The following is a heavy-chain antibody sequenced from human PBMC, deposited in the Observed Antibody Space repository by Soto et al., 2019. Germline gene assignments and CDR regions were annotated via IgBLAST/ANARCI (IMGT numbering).Heavy chain of an antibody. Sequence: PSETLSLTCTFSVVSVSSGSYYCSWIRQPPWKGLEWIGYIYYSGSTNYNPSLKSRVTISVDTSKNQFSLKLSSVTAADTAVYYQTGSHMQRWVEPWGQGTLVHVSS. J-gene: IGHJ5*02. CDR2: IYYSGST. CDR3: TGSHMQRWVEP. V-gene: IGHV4-61*01. D-gene: IGHD1-1*01. CDR1: VVSVSSGSYY.